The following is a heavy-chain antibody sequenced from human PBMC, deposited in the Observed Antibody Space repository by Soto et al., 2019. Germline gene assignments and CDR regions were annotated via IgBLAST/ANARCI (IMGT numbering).Heavy chain of an antibody. D-gene: IGHD3-3*01. Sequence: GGSLRLSCAASGFTFRSYGMHWVRQAPGKGLERVAGIFYDGRNKYYADSVKGRFTISRDNSMNTVNLQMNSLRAEDTAVYYCAKAGYYASSTYLELDHWGQGTLVTVSS. J-gene: IGHJ4*02. CDR3: AKAGYYASSTYLELDH. CDR1: GFTFRSYG. CDR2: IFYDGRNK. V-gene: IGHV3-30*18.